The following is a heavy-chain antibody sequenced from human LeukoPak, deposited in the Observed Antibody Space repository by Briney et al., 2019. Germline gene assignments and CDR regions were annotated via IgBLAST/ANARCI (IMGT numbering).Heavy chain of an antibody. CDR2: IIPIFGTA. CDR3: ARGNILTGYHPYYYMDV. V-gene: IGHV1-69*06. CDR1: GGTFSSYA. D-gene: IGHD3-9*01. J-gene: IGHJ6*03. Sequence: SVKVSCKASGGTFSSYAISWVRQAPGQGLEWMGGIIPIFGTANYAQKFQGRVTITADKSTSTAYMELSSLRSEDTAVYYCARGNILTGYHPYYYMDVWGKGTTVTVSS.